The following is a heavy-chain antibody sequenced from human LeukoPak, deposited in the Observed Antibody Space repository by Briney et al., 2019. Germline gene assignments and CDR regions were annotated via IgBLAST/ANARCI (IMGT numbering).Heavy chain of an antibody. Sequence: SETLSLTCTVSGGLISSSSYYWGWIRQPPEKGLEWIGSFYYSGSTYYHPSLKSRVTISVDTSKNRFSLNLSSVTAADTAVYYCATYFYGEYGSYYFDYWGQGTLVTVSS. CDR3: ATYFYGEYGSYYFDY. V-gene: IGHV4-39*07. CDR1: GGLISSSSYY. D-gene: IGHD4-17*01. J-gene: IGHJ4*02. CDR2: FYYSGST.